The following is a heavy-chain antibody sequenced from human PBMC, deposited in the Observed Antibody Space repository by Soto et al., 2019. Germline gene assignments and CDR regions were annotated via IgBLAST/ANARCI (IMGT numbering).Heavy chain of an antibody. J-gene: IGHJ6*03. Sequence: QVQLVQSGAEVQKPGASVKVSCKASGYTFTNYDINWVRQATGQGLEWMGWMNPNSGNTGYAQKFQGRVTMTRNTSISTAYMELSSLRSEDTAVYYCARAIRIMQGPINRRYYYMDVWGRGTTVTVSS. CDR2: MNPNSGNT. D-gene: IGHD2-15*01. V-gene: IGHV1-8*01. CDR1: GYTFTNYD. CDR3: ARAIRIMQGPINRRYYYMDV.